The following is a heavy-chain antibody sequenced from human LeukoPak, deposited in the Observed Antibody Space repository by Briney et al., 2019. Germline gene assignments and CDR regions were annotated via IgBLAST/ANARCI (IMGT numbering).Heavy chain of an antibody. CDR2: IIPIFRTA. Sequence: SVKVSCKASGGTFSSYAINWVRQAPGQGLEWMGGIIPIFRTANYAQKFRGRVTITADEYTNTAYMELRSLRSEDTAVYFCAREADPRMTTTDMDVWGKGTKVTVSS. D-gene: IGHD1-1*01. V-gene: IGHV1-69*01. CDR3: AREADPRMTTTDMDV. CDR1: GGTFSSYA. J-gene: IGHJ6*03.